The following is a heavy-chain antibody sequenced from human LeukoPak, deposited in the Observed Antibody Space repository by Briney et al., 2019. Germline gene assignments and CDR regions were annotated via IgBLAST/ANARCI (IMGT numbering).Heavy chain of an antibody. CDR1: GYSFTDYY. J-gene: IGHJ4*02. CDR3: ARGGGDYSSAHFDY. D-gene: IGHD4-17*01. V-gene: IGHV1-2*02. Sequence: ASVKVSCKASGYSFTDYYMHWVRQAPGQGLEWMGWINPNSGGTNYAQKFQGRVTMTRDTSISTAYMELSRLRSDDTAVYYCARGGGDYSSAHFDYWGQGTLVTVSS. CDR2: INPNSGGT.